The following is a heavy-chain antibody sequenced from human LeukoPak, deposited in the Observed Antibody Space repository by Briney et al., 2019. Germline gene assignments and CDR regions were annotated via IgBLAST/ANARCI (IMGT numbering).Heavy chain of an antibody. J-gene: IGHJ5*02. CDR3: ASLGPDYGYNWFDP. Sequence: SETLSLTCTVSGGSISSSSYYWGWIRQPPGKGLEWIGSIYYSGSTNYNPSLKSRVTISVDTSKNQFSLKLSSVTAADTAVYYCASLGPDYGYNWFDPWGQGTLVTVSS. CDR1: GGSISSSSYY. V-gene: IGHV4-39*07. D-gene: IGHD4-17*01. CDR2: IYYSGST.